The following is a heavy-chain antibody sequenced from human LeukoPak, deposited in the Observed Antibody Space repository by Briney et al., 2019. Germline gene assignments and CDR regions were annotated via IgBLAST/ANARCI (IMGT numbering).Heavy chain of an antibody. CDR3: ARRFYDSSGRRDAFDI. D-gene: IGHD3-22*01. CDR1: GYIFTGYY. Sequence: ASVKVSCKASGYIFTGYYMHWVRQAPGQGLEWMGWINPNSGSTNYAQKFQGRVTITRDTSISTAYMALSGLASGDTALYYCARRFYDSSGRRDAFDIWGQGTMVTVSS. CDR2: INPNSGST. J-gene: IGHJ3*02. V-gene: IGHV1-2*02.